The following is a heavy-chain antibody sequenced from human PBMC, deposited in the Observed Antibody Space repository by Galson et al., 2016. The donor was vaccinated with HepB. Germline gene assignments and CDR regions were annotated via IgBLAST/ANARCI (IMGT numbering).Heavy chain of an antibody. V-gene: IGHV4-59*01. J-gene: IGHJ4*02. Sequence: SLTCTISGGSIRNYFWSWIRQPPGKGLEWIGYIAYNGRTNYNPSLKSRVIISMDTSKNYFSLRLSSVAAADTAVYYCARQTTFGVVTYFGLWGQGTLVTVSS. CDR1: GGSIRNYF. CDR2: IAYNGRT. D-gene: IGHD3-3*01. CDR3: ARQTTFGVVTYFGL.